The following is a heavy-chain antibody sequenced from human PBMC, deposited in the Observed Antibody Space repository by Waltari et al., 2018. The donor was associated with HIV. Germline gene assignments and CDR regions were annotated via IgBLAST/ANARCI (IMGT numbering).Heavy chain of an antibody. V-gene: IGHV1-69*01. Sequence: QVQLVPSGAQVKKPGTPVRVSGKASRNALNTYTVIWVRQARGQGLEWMGGVVPTLGTINIAPKFQGRLTLNADESTGAADMELSGLTGDDTAMYYCSRVRYALWFGQVPFDYWGQGTLVTVSS. J-gene: IGHJ4*02. CDR2: VVPTLGTI. D-gene: IGHD3-10*01. CDR3: SRVRYALWFGQVPFDY. CDR1: RNALNTYT.